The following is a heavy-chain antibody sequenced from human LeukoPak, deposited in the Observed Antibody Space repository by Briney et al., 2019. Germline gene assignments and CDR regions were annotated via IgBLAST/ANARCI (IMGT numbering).Heavy chain of an antibody. CDR1: GGSISSYY. CDR2: IYYSGST. CDR3: VRVAAAGYFDY. Sequence: SETLSLTCTVSGGSISSYYWSWIRQPPGKGLEWIGYIYYSGSTNYNPSLKSRVTISVDTSKNQFSLKLSSVTAADTAVYYCVRVAAAGYFDYWGQGTLVTVSS. V-gene: IGHV4-59*01. J-gene: IGHJ4*02. D-gene: IGHD6-13*01.